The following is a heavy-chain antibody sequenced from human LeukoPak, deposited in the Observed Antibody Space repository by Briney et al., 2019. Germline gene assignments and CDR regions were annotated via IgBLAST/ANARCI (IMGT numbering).Heavy chain of an antibody. J-gene: IGHJ4*02. V-gene: IGHV4-39*07. CDR1: GGSISSSSYY. CDR3: ARQDYYDSSGIDY. Sequence: PSETLSLTCTVSGGSISSSSYYWGWIRQPPGKGLEWIGSIYYSGSTNYNPSLKSRVTISVDTSKNQFSLKLSSVTAADTAVYYCARQDYYDSSGIDYWGQGTLVTVSS. CDR2: IYYSGST. D-gene: IGHD3-22*01.